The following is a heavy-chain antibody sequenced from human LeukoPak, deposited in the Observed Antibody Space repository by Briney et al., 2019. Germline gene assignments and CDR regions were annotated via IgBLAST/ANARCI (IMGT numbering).Heavy chain of an antibody. CDR2: INHSGST. CDR3: ARHEYYYGFALDY. Sequence: SETLSLTCTVSGGSISSYYWSWIRQPPGKGLEWIGEINHSGSTNYNPSLKSRVTISVDTSKNQFSLKLSSVTAADTAVYYCARHEYYYGFALDYWGQGTLVTVSS. V-gene: IGHV4-34*01. D-gene: IGHD3-10*01. J-gene: IGHJ4*02. CDR1: GGSISSYY.